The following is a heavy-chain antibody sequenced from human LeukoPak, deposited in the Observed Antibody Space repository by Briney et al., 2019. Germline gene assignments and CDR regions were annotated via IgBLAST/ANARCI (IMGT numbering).Heavy chain of an antibody. V-gene: IGHV3-21*01. CDR1: GFTFSSYW. CDR2: ISSSSSYI. CDR3: ARSYYDFWSGYSIDAFDI. D-gene: IGHD3-3*01. Sequence: GGSLRLSCAAPGFTFSSYWMNWVRQAPGKGLEWVSSISSSSSYIYYADSVKGRFTISRDNAKNSLYLQMNSLRAEDTAVYYCARSYYDFWSGYSIDAFDIWGQGTMVTVSS. J-gene: IGHJ3*02.